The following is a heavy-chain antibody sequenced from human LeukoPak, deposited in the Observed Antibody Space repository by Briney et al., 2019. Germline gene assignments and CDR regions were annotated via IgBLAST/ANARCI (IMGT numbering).Heavy chain of an antibody. CDR1: GFTFSSYG. Sequence: PGGSLRLSCAASGFTFSSYGMHWVGQAPGKGLEWVAFIRYDGSNKYYADSVKGRFTISRDNSKNTLYLQMNSLRAEDTAVYYCARDLHETYYDYVWGSLDYWGQGTLVTVSS. D-gene: IGHD3-16*01. CDR2: IRYDGSNK. V-gene: IGHV3-30*02. CDR3: ARDLHETYYDYVWGSLDY. J-gene: IGHJ4*02.